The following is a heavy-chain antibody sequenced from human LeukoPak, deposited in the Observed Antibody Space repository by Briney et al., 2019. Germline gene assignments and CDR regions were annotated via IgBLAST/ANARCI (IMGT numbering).Heavy chain of an antibody. CDR3: ARDPWGGDIVVVPAAIHDP. CDR2: INPNTGGT. V-gene: IGHV1-2*06. CDR1: AYTFTAYY. D-gene: IGHD2-2*01. Sequence: GASVKVSCKASAYTFTAYYIHWVRQAPGHGLEWMGRINPNTGGTNYAQNFQGRVTMTRDTSISTAYMELNRLRSDDTAVFYCARDPWGGDIVVVPAAIHDPWGQGTLVIVSS. J-gene: IGHJ5*02.